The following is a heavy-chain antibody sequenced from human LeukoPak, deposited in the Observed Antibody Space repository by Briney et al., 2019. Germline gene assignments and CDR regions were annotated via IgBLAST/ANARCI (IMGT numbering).Heavy chain of an antibody. CDR2: ISSSSSTI. Sequence: GGSLRLSCAVSGFTFSSYSMNWVRQAPGKGLEWVSYISSSSSTIYYADSVKGRFTISRDNAKNSLYLQMNSLRAEDTAVYYCATLHVDTAMAYFDYWGQGTLVTVSS. V-gene: IGHV3-48*01. D-gene: IGHD5-18*01. J-gene: IGHJ4*02. CDR3: ATLHVDTAMAYFDY. CDR1: GFTFSSYS.